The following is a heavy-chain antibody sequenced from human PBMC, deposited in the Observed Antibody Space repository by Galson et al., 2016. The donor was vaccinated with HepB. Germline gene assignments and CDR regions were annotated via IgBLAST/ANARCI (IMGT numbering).Heavy chain of an antibody. CDR2: ISKSNRYI. CDR1: GFTFSDYS. V-gene: IGHV3-21*04. D-gene: IGHD3-22*01. Sequence: SLRLSCAASGFTFSDYSMNWVRQAPGTGLEWVSSISKSNRYIDYAGSVKGRFTISRDNSKNTLYLQMNSLRAEDTATYFCTKNAGVGYWTYYFDSWGQGTLVTVSS. J-gene: IGHJ4*02. CDR3: TKNAGVGYWTYYFDS.